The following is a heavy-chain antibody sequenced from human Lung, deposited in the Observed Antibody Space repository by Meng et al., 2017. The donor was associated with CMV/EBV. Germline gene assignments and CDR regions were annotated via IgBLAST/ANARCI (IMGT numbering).Heavy chain of an antibody. D-gene: IGHD6-19*01. CDR2: ISYTSHYI. Sequence: GESLKISCAASGFTFSSFTMNWVRQAPGKGLEWVSSISYTSHYIYYADSLKGRFTISRDNARNSLYLQMNSLRAEDTAVYYCAGSRSGRYSPFDYWGQGTLVXSPQ. CDR1: GFTFSSFT. CDR3: AGSRSGRYSPFDY. V-gene: IGHV3-21*01. J-gene: IGHJ4*02.